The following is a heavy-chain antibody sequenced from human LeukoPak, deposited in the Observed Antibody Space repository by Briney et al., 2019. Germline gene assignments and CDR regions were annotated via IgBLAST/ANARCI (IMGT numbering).Heavy chain of an antibody. V-gene: IGHV5-51*01. D-gene: IGHD6-6*01. CDR2: IYPGDSDT. CDR1: GYSFTSYW. J-gene: IGHJ6*02. Sequence: GGALEISCKGSGYSFTSYWIGWVRQVPGKGLEWMGIIYPGDSDTRYSPSFQGQVTISADKSISTAYLQWSSLKASDTAMYYCARRLSSSSPKTYYYYYGMDVWGQGTTVTVSS. CDR3: ARRLSSSSPKTYYYYYGMDV.